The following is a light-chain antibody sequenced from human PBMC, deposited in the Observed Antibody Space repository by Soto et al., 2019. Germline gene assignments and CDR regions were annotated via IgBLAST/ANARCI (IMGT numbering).Light chain of an antibody. J-gene: IGKJ1*01. CDR3: QHYNSYSEA. V-gene: IGKV1-5*03. Sequence: DIQMTQSPSILSGSVGDRVTITCRASQTISSWLAWYQQKPGKAPKLLIYKASTLKSGVPSRFSGSGSGTEFTLTISRLQPDDFATYYCQHYNSYSEAFGQGTKVELK. CDR1: QTISSW. CDR2: KAS.